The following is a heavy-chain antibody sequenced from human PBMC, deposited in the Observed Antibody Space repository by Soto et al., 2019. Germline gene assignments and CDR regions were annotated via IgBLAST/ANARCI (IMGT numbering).Heavy chain of an antibody. CDR2: ISTANGLT. V-gene: IGHV1-18*04. Sequence: QVQLVQSGAEVKEPGASVKVSCKASGYSFTTYGISWVRQAPGQGLEWMGWISTANGLTRSAQQLQGRVTLTTDTSTNTVYIEMRSLRSDDTAVFYCVRDWFCINNNCLDVFDIWGQGTMVTVSS. CDR3: VRDWFCINNNCLDVFDI. CDR1: GYSFTTYG. J-gene: IGHJ3*02. D-gene: IGHD2-2*01.